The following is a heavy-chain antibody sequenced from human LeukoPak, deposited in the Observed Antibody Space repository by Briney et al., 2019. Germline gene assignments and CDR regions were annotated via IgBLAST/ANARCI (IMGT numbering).Heavy chain of an antibody. V-gene: IGHV4-4*07. CDR2: IYTSGST. Sequence: PSETLSLTCTLSGGSLSSYYWGWIRQPAGRGLEWIGRIYTSGSTNYNPSLKSRLTMSVDTSKNQFSLKLSSVTAADTAVYYCARDGVTMVRGVIRAHNWFDPWGQGTLVTVSS. D-gene: IGHD3-10*01. J-gene: IGHJ5*02. CDR1: GGSLSSYY. CDR3: ARDGVTMVRGVIRAHNWFDP.